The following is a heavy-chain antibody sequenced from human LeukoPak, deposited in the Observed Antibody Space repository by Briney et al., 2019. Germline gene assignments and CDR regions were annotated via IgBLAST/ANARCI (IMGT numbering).Heavy chain of an antibody. V-gene: IGHV1-8*03. CDR3: VRGRVSIFGVVHRPYYYYYMDV. J-gene: IGHJ6*03. Sequence: ASVKVSCKASGYTFTSYDINWVRQATGQGLEWMGWMNPNSGNTGYAQKFQGRVTITRNTSISTAYMELSSLRSEDTAVYYCVRGRVSIFGVVHRPYYYYYMDVWGKGTTVTVSS. CDR2: MNPNSGNT. CDR1: GYTFTSYD. D-gene: IGHD3-3*01.